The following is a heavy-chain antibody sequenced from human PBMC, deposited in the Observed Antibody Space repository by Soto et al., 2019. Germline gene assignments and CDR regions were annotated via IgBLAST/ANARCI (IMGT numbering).Heavy chain of an antibody. CDR1: GFTFSSYA. CDR3: AREEVPHDSSGYYYNYFDY. V-gene: IGHV3-30-3*01. J-gene: IGHJ4*02. CDR2: ISYDGSNK. D-gene: IGHD3-22*01. Sequence: VQLVESGGGVVQPGRSLRLSCAASGFTFSSYAMHWVRQAPGKGLEWVAVISYDGSNKYYADSVKGRFTISRDNSKNTLYLQMNSLRAEDTAVYYCAREEVPHDSSGYYYNYFDYWGQGTLVTVSS.